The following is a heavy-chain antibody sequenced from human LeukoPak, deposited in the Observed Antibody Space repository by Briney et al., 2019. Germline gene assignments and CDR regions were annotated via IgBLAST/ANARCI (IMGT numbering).Heavy chain of an antibody. D-gene: IGHD3-10*01. CDR1: GGSISSVGYY. V-gene: IGHV4-31*03. J-gene: IGHJ6*02. CDR3: ARDAEFYYGSGSYSSGIDV. CDR2: IYYSGNT. Sequence: SETLSLTCTVSGGSISSVGYYWSWLRQHPGTGLEWIGYIYYSGNTYYNPSLKSRVTISVDKSKSQFSLKLSSVTAADTAVYYCARDAEFYYGSGSYSSGIDVWGQGTTVTVSS.